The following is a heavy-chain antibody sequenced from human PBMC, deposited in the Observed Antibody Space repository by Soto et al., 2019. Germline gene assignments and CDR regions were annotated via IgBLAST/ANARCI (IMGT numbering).Heavy chain of an antibody. J-gene: IGHJ4*02. CDR3: AKLFGYDYSDV. D-gene: IGHD5-12*01. CDR2: LTGSGDKT. Sequence: EVQLLESGGGLVQPGGSLRLSCTASGFTFSNYAMTWVRQVPGRGLEWVSALTGSGDKTYYGDSVKGRFTISRDNSRNTLFLQMNSLRAEDTAIYYCAKLFGYDYSDVWGQGPLVTVSA. CDR1: GFTFSNYA. V-gene: IGHV3-23*01.